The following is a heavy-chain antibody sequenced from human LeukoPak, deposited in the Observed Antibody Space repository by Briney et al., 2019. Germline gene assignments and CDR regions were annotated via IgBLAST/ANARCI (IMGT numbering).Heavy chain of an antibody. CDR2: INPSGGST. Sequence: ASVKVSCKASGYTFTSYYMHWVRQAPGQGLEWMGIINPSGGSTSYAQKFQGRVTMTRDTSTSTVYMELSSLRSDDTAVYYCASDYGDYLNLYNWFDPWGQGTLVTVSS. CDR3: ASDYGDYLNLYNWFDP. D-gene: IGHD4-17*01. CDR1: GYTFTSYY. V-gene: IGHV1-46*01. J-gene: IGHJ5*02.